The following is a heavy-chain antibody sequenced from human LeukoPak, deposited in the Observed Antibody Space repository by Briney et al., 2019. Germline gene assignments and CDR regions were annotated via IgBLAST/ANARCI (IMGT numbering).Heavy chain of an antibody. V-gene: IGHV4-59*01. CDR2: IYYSGST. CDR1: GGSISSYY. Sequence: PSETLSLTCTVSGGSISSYYWSWIRQPPGKGLEWIGYIYYSGSTNYNPSLKSRVTISVDTSKNQFSLKLSSVTAADTAVYYCAREASPYHILTGYYSRRYYFDYWGQGTLVTVSS. J-gene: IGHJ4*02. CDR3: AREASPYHILTGYYSRRYYFDY. D-gene: IGHD3-9*01.